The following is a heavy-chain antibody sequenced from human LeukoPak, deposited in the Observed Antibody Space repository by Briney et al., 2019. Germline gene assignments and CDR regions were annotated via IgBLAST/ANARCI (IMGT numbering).Heavy chain of an antibody. J-gene: IGHJ3*02. V-gene: IGHV1-2*02. CDR1: GYTFTGYY. D-gene: IGHD3-22*01. CDR2: INPNSGDT. CDR3: ARVLYYYDSSGPGAFDI. Sequence: ASVKVSCKASGYTFTGYYMHWVRQAPGQGLEWMGWINPNSGDTNYAQKFQGRVTMTRDTSISTAYMELSRLRSDDTAVYYCARVLYYYDSSGPGAFDIWGQGTMVTVSS.